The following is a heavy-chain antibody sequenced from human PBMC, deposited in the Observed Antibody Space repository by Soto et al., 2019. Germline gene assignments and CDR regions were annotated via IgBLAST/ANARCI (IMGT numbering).Heavy chain of an antibody. CDR1: GFTFSSYW. V-gene: IGHV3-7*01. CDR3: ARDRVTIFRNWFDP. CDR2: IKQDGSEK. J-gene: IGHJ5*02. Sequence: GGPLRLSCAASGFTFSSYWMSWVRQAPGKGLEWVANIKQDGSEKYYVDSVKGRFTISRDNAKNSLYLQMNSLRAEDTAVYYCARDRVTIFRNWFDPWGQGTLVTVSS. D-gene: IGHD3-3*01.